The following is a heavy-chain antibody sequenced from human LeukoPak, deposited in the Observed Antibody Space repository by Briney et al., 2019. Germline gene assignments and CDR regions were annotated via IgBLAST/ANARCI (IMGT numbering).Heavy chain of an antibody. D-gene: IGHD1-7*01. Sequence: GGSLRLSCAASGFTFSSYGMNWVRQAPGKGLEWVSYISSSGSTIYYVDSVKGRFTISRDNAKNSLYLQMNSLRAEDTAVYYCAREEEGTLDGFDIWGQGTMVTVSS. J-gene: IGHJ3*02. CDR1: GFTFSSYG. CDR2: ISSSGSTI. V-gene: IGHV3-48*03. CDR3: AREEEGTLDGFDI.